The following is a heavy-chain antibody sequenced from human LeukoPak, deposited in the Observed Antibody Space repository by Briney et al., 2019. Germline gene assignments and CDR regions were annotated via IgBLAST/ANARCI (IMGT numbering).Heavy chain of an antibody. V-gene: IGHV3-48*01. Sequence: GGSLRLSCAASGFNFSIYSMNWVRQAPGKGLEWVSYITRSSTTIYYADSVKGRFTISRDNSKNTLYLQMNSLRAEDTAVYYCAKSRYSSGWYGAFDIWGQGTMVTVSS. CDR1: GFNFSIYS. CDR2: ITRSSTTI. J-gene: IGHJ3*02. CDR3: AKSRYSSGWYGAFDI. D-gene: IGHD6-19*01.